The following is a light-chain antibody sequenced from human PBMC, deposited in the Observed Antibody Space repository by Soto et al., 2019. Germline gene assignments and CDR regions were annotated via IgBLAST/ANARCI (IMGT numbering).Light chain of an antibody. CDR2: DAS. Sequence: EIVMTQSPATLSVSPGERATLACSASQSGNSNLAWYRQKPGQAPRLLISDASTRATGVPARFSGSGSGTEFTLTISSLQSEDSGIYYCQQYNFWPPLTFGGGTKVAIK. CDR3: QQYNFWPPLT. V-gene: IGKV3-15*01. J-gene: IGKJ4*01. CDR1: QSGNSN.